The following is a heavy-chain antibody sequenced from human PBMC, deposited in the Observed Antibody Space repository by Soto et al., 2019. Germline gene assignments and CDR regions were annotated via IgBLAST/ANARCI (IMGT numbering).Heavy chain of an antibody. D-gene: IGHD1-26*01. CDR3: ARGWEPTRGYYFDY. J-gene: IGHJ4*02. Sequence: QVQLQESGPGLVKPSQTLSLTCTVSGGSISSGGYYWSWIRQHPGKGLEWIGYIYYSGSTYYNPSLKGPITISVDTSKNQFPLKLSAVTAADTAVYYCARGWEPTRGYYFDYWGQGTLVTVSS. CDR1: GGSISSGGYY. V-gene: IGHV4-31*01. CDR2: IYYSGST.